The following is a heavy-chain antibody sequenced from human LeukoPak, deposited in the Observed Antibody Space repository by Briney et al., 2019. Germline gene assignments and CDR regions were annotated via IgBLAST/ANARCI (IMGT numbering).Heavy chain of an antibody. CDR1: GFTFSSYS. Sequence: GGSLRLSCAASGFTFSSYSMNWVRQAPGKGLEWVSSISSSGTYIYYADSVKGRFTTSRDNAKNSLYLQMNSLRAEDTAVYYCARGYCSSTNCPIDYWGQGTLVTVSS. V-gene: IGHV3-21*01. J-gene: IGHJ4*02. CDR2: ISSSGTYI. D-gene: IGHD2-2*01. CDR3: ARGYCSSTNCPIDY.